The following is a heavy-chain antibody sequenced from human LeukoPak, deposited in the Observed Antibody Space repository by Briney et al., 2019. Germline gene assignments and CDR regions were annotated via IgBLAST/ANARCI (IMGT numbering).Heavy chain of an antibody. CDR2: MYHTGSA. Sequence: SETLSLTCTVSGGSISKYYWSWIRQPPGKGLEWIGYMYHTGSAHYSPSLTSRVTISVDTSKSQSSLKMGSVTAADTAVYYCARGYGSGSYPNWFDPWGQGTLVTVSS. CDR1: GGSISKYY. V-gene: IGHV4-59*01. CDR3: ARGYGSGSYPNWFDP. D-gene: IGHD3-10*01. J-gene: IGHJ5*02.